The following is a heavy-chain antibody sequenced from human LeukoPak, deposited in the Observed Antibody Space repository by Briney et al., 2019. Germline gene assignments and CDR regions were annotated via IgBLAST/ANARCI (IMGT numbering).Heavy chain of an antibody. Sequence: PSETLSLTCSVSGGSISSCTYSWGWIRQPPGKGLEWIGSFSCSGSTYYNPSLKSRVTISVDTSKSQFSLYMDSVTAADTALYYCARQGYGDCSSRQFDYWGQGTLVTVSS. J-gene: IGHJ4*02. CDR1: GGSISSCTYS. V-gene: IGHV4-39*07. CDR2: FSCSGST. D-gene: IGHD2-21*02. CDR3: ARQGYGDCSSRQFDY.